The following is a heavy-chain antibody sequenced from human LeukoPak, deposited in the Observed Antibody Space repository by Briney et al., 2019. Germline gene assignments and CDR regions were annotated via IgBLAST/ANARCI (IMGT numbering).Heavy chain of an antibody. CDR3: ARELEWAHDAFDF. D-gene: IGHD3-3*01. J-gene: IGHJ3*01. V-gene: IGHV1-69*13. CDR1: GGTFSSYA. CDR2: IIPIFGTA. Sequence: GASVKVSCKASGGTFSSYAISWVRQAPGQGLEWMGGIIPIFGTANYAQKFQGRVTITADESTSTAYMELSSLRSEDTAVYYCARELEWAHDAFDFWGQGTMVTVSS.